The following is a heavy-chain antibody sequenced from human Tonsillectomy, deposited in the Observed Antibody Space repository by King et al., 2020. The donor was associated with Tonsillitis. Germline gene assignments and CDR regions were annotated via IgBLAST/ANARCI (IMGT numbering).Heavy chain of an antibody. CDR2: IIPIFGTA. D-gene: IGHD6-19*01. CDR3: ACGAPGAVAGSFDY. J-gene: IGHJ4*02. V-gene: IGHV1-69*01. CDR1: GGTFSSYA. Sequence: HVQLVESGVEVKKPGSSVMVSCKASGGTFSSYAVSWVRQAPGQGLEWMGGIIPIFGTANYAQKFQGRVTITADESTSTAYMELSSLRSEDTAVYYCACGAPGAVAGSFDYWGQGTLVTVSS.